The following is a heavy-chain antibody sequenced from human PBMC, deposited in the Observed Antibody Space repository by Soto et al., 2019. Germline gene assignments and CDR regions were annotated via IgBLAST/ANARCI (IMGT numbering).Heavy chain of an antibody. D-gene: IGHD2-21*01. CDR1: GGSINSYC. CDR2: VYSSGTT. J-gene: IGHJ4*02. V-gene: IGHV4-4*07. Sequence: PSETLSLTCTVYGGSINSYCWSWIRQPAGKGLEWIGRVYSSGTTDYNPSLNSRATMSVETSKNQFSLKLSSVTAADTAVYYCARDIASYAYGEGYWGQGIQVTVSS. CDR3: ARDIASYAYGEGY.